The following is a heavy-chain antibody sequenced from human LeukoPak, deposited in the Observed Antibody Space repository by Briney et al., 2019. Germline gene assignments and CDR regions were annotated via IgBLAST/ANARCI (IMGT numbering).Heavy chain of an antibody. CDR3: AKDWGDLSFYFDY. V-gene: IGHV3-23*01. J-gene: IGHJ4*02. Sequence: PGASLRLSCAASGFTFSSYAMSWVRQAPGKGLEWVSAISGSGGSTYYADSVKGRFTISRDNSKNTLYLQMNSLRAEDTAVYYCAKDWGDLSFYFDYWDQGTLVTVSS. D-gene: IGHD3-16*01. CDR1: GFTFSSYA. CDR2: ISGSGGST.